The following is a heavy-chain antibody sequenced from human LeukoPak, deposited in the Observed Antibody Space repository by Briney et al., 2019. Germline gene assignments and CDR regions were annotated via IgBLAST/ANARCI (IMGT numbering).Heavy chain of an antibody. Sequence: PSQTLSLTCTVSGGSISSGDYYWSWIRQPPGKGLEWIGEINHSGSTNYNPSLKSRVTISVDTSKNQFSLKLSSVTAADTAVYYCARRLRYYYDKALDYWGQGTLVTVSS. CDR2: INHSGST. CDR3: ARRLRYYYDKALDY. V-gene: IGHV4-30-4*08. J-gene: IGHJ4*02. D-gene: IGHD3-22*01. CDR1: GGSISSGDYY.